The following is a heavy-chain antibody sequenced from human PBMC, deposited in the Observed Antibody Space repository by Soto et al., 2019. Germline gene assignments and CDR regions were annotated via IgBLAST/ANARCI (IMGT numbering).Heavy chain of an antibody. D-gene: IGHD6-19*01. CDR2: IIPIFGTA. J-gene: IGHJ6*02. CDR1: GGTFSSYA. Sequence: SVKVSCKASGGTFSSYAISWVRQAPGQGLEWMGGIIPIFGTANYAQKFQGRVTITADKSTSTAYVELSSLRSEDTAVYYCARDSSGWERYCYYCGMDVWGQGTTVTSP. V-gene: IGHV1-69*06. CDR3: ARDSSGWERYCYYCGMDV.